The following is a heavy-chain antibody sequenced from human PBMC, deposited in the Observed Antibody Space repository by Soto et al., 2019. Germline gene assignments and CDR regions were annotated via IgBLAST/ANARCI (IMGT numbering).Heavy chain of an antibody. CDR1: GGSISSSSYY. CDR2: IYYSGST. D-gene: IGHD6-13*01. CDR3: ARLGVPGIAAAGPDFDY. Sequence: PSETLSLTCTVSGGSISSSSYYWGWIRQPPWKGLEWIGSIYYSGSTYYNPSLKSRVTISVDTSKNQFSLKLSSVTAADTAVYYCARLGVPGIAAAGPDFDYWGQGXLVTVYS. J-gene: IGHJ4*02. V-gene: IGHV4-39*01.